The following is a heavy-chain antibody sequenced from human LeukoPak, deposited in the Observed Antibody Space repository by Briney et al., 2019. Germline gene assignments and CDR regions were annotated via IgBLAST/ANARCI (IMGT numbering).Heavy chain of an antibody. CDR3: ARDGSSTGWYLY. Sequence: PSETLSLTCAVSGYSISSGYYWGWIRQPPGKGLEWIGSIYHSGSAYYNPSLKSRVTISVGTSKNQFSLKLSSVTAADTAVYYCARDGSSTGWYLYWGQGALVTVSS. V-gene: IGHV4-38-2*02. D-gene: IGHD6-19*01. CDR2: IYHSGSA. CDR1: GYSISSGYY. J-gene: IGHJ4*02.